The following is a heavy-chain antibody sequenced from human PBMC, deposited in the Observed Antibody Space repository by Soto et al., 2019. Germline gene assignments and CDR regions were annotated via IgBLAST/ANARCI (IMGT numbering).Heavy chain of an antibody. D-gene: IGHD6-13*01. CDR1: GYTISRYG. Sequence: QVQLAQSGAEVKKPAASARVSGKASGYTISRYGISWVRQAPGQGLEWMGGISGLNGNTKESEKLQGRVTLATDSAERSAHMDLGGMRSDDTAVYYWARASAYSPPWSVDNLGQVTLVTVSS. CDR3: ARASAYSPPWSVDN. J-gene: IGHJ4*02. V-gene: IGHV1-18*01. CDR2: ISGLNGNT.